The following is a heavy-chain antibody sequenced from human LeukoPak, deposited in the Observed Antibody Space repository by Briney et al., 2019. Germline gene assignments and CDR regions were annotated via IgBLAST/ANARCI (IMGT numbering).Heavy chain of an antibody. V-gene: IGHV3-30-3*01. CDR3: ARTYCSSTSCYSYYYYYYGMDV. D-gene: IGHD2-2*02. CDR1: GFTFSDYY. Sequence: PGGSLRLSCAASGFTFSDYYMSWIRQAPGKGLEWVAVISYDGSNEYYADSVKGRFTISRDNSKNTLYLQMNSLRAEDTAVYYCARTYCSSTSCYSYYYYYYGMDVWGQGTTVTVSS. J-gene: IGHJ6*02. CDR2: ISYDGSNE.